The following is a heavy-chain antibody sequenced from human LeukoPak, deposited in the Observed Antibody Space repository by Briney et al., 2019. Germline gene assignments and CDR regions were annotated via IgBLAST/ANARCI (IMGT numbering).Heavy chain of an antibody. D-gene: IGHD1-26*01. CDR2: ISSSSSYI. V-gene: IGHV3-21*01. CDR1: GFTFSSYS. CDR3: ARDRRIHSVVGATRRDAFDI. J-gene: IGHJ4*02. Sequence: GGSLRLSCAASGFTFSSYSMNWVRQAPGKGLEWVSSISSSSSYIYYADSVKGRFTISRDNAKNSLYLQMNSLRAEDTAVYYCARDRRIHSVVGATRRDAFDIWGQGTLVTVSS.